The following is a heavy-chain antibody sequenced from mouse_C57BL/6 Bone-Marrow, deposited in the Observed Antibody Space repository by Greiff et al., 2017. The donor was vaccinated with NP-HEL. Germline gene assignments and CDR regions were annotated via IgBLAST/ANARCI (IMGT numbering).Heavy chain of an antibody. D-gene: IGHD1-1*01. J-gene: IGHJ2*01. V-gene: IGHV5-4*01. Sequence: EVLLVEPGGGLVKPGGSLKLSCAASGFTFSSYAMSWVRQTPEQGLEWVATISDGGSYTYYPDNVKGRFTLSIDNPSNTPYLQLSHLQSEDTAVYYGASHYYGSSYDYGGQGTTLTVSS. CDR1: GFTFSSYA. CDR3: ASHYYGSSYDY. CDR2: ISDGGSYT.